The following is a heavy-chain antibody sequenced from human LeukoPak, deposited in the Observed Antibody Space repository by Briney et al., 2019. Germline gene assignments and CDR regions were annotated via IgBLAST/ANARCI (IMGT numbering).Heavy chain of an antibody. CDR3: AKDGGYCSSTSCSPIFDY. D-gene: IGHD2-2*01. CDR2: ISWDGGST. J-gene: IGHJ4*02. Sequence: GGSLRLSCAASGFTFDDYAMHWARQAPGKGLEWVSLISWDGGSTYYADSVKGRFTISRDNSKNSLYLQMNSLRAEDTALYYCAKDGGYCSSTSCSPIFDYWGQGTLVTVSS. CDR1: GFTFDDYA. V-gene: IGHV3-43D*03.